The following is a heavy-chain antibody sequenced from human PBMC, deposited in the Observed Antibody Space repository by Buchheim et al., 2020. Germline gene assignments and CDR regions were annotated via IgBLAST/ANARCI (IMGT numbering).Heavy chain of an antibody. CDR2: ISYDGSNK. CDR1: GFTFSSYA. Sequence: QVQLVESGGGVVQPGRSLRLSCAASGFTFSSYAMHWVRQAPGKGLEWVAVISYDGSNKYYADSVKGRFTISRDNSKNTLYLQMNSLRAEDTAVYYCARDFDNWNYSNYYYGMDVWGQGTT. V-gene: IGHV3-30*04. D-gene: IGHD1-7*01. J-gene: IGHJ6*02. CDR3: ARDFDNWNYSNYYYGMDV.